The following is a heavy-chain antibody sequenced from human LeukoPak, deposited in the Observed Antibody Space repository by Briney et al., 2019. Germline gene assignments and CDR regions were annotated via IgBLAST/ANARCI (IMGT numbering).Heavy chain of an antibody. CDR3: ARGSSTAAECAFDI. Sequence: SETLSLTCTVSGGSISSNNYYWGWIRQPPGKGLEWIGSIYYSGSTYYNPSLKSRVTISVDTSKNQFSLKLSSVTAADTAVYYCARGSSTAAECAFDIWGQGTMVTVSS. J-gene: IGHJ3*02. V-gene: IGHV4-39*07. CDR2: IYYSGST. CDR1: GGSISSNNYY. D-gene: IGHD2-2*01.